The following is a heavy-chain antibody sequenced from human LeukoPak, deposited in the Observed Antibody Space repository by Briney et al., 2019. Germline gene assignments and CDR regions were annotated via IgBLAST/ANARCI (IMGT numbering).Heavy chain of an antibody. J-gene: IGHJ4*02. Sequence: SVKVSCKASGGTFSSYAISWVRQAPGQGLEWMGGIIPIFGTADYAQKFQGRVTITTDESTSTAYMELSSLRSEDTAVYYCAMPVDSSSWYYFDYWGQETLVTVSS. CDR2: IIPIFGTA. D-gene: IGHD6-13*01. CDR1: GGTFSSYA. V-gene: IGHV1-69*05. CDR3: AMPVDSSSWYYFDY.